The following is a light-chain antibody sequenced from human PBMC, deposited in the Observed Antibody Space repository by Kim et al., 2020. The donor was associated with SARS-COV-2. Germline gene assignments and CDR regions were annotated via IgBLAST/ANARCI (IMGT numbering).Light chain of an antibody. CDR3: QQYNSYSRYT. CDR2: KAS. Sequence: ASVGDRVTITCRASQSISSWLAWYQQKPGKAPKLLIYKASSIESGVPSRFSGSGSGTEFTLTISSLQPDDFATYYCQQYNSYSRYTFGQGTKLEI. V-gene: IGKV1-5*03. J-gene: IGKJ2*01. CDR1: QSISSW.